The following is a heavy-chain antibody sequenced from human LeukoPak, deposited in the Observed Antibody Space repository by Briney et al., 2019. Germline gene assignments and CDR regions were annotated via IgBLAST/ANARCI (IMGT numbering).Heavy chain of an antibody. CDR3: ARDRGYSSSSPFDY. CDR2: IIPIFGTA. V-gene: IGHV1-69*05. D-gene: IGHD6-6*01. CDR1: GGTFSSYA. J-gene: IGHJ4*02. Sequence: ASVKVSCKASGGTFSSYAISWARQAPGQGLEWMGGIIPIFGTANYAQKFQGRVTITTDESTSTAYMELSSLRSEDTAVYYCARDRGYSSSSPFDYWGQGTLVTVSS.